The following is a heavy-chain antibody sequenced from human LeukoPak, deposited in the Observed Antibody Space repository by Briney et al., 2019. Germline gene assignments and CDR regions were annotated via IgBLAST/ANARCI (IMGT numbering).Heavy chain of an antibody. D-gene: IGHD2-2*01. J-gene: IGHJ5*02. CDR3: ARVGHCSSTRCYHKLPGNWFDP. V-gene: IGHV4-4*02. CDR1: GGSISSSNW. CDR2: IYHRGST. Sequence: PSGTLSLTCAVSGGSISSSNWWGWVRQPPGKGLEWIGEIYHRGSTNYNPSLKSRVTISVDKSKNQFSLKLSSVTAADTAVYYCARVGHCSSTRCYHKLPGNWFDPWGQGTLVTVSS.